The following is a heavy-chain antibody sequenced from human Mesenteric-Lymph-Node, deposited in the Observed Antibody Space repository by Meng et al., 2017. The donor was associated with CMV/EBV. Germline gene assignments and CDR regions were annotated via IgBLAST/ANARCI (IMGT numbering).Heavy chain of an antibody. CDR2: ISYTGNT. J-gene: IGHJ6*02. Sequence: GSLRLSCTVSGASISSYYWNWIRQPPGKGLEWIGYISYTGNTNYNPSLESRVTILLDTSKNQFSLKLSSVTAADTAVYYCARDRSDYQTHYGMDVWGQGTTVTVSS. CDR3: ARDRSDYQTHYGMDV. D-gene: IGHD4-11*01. CDR1: GASISSYY. V-gene: IGHV4-59*01.